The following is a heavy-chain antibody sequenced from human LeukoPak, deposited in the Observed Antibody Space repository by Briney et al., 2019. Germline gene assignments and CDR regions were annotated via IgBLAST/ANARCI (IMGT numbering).Heavy chain of an antibody. J-gene: IGHJ3*02. Sequence: SSETLSLTCTVSGGSISSYYWSWIRQPPGKGLEWIGYIYYSGSTNYNPSLKSRVTISVDTSKNQFALKLSSVTAADTAVYYCARRLYCSSTSCPPTAFDIWGQGTMVTVSP. CDR3: ARRLYCSSTSCPPTAFDI. CDR1: GGSISSYY. CDR2: IYYSGST. V-gene: IGHV4-59*01. D-gene: IGHD2-2*01.